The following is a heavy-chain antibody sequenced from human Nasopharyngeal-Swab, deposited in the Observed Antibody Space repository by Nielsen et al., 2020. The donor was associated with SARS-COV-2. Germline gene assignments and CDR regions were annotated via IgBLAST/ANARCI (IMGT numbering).Heavy chain of an antibody. D-gene: IGHD3-22*01. V-gene: IGHV3-23*01. CDR1: GFSSSTYA. J-gene: IGHJ5*02. Sequence: GGSLRPSFAASGFSSSTYAMTWVRQAPGKGLGWGSVFSASGGTTKSADSVRGRFTISRDNSKNTVYLQMSSLRVEDTAVYHCARVTALQPLSGSGYPLDHWGQGTQVTVS. CDR2: FSASGGTT. CDR3: ARVTALQPLSGSGYPLDH.